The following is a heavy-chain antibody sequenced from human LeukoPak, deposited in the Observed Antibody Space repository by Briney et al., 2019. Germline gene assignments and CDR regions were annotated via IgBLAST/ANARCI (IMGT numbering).Heavy chain of an antibody. D-gene: IGHD3-22*01. V-gene: IGHV4-39*01. CDR3: ARRRYYDGSGYLE. J-gene: IGHJ1*01. CDR2: IYYSGRT. Sequence: SETLSLKGSVSGDSVSRSDSYWDWIRQPPGKGLEWIGTIYYSGRTYYSPSLKSRVTMSVDPSNNQFSLNLTSVTAADTALYYCARRRYYDGSGYLEWGQGTLLSVSS. CDR1: GDSVSRSDSY.